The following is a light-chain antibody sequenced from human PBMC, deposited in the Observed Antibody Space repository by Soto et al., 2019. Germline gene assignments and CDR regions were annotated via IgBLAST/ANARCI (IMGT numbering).Light chain of an antibody. CDR2: DNN. CDR1: ASNIGNDY. V-gene: IGLV1-51*01. J-gene: IGLJ1*01. Sequence: VLTQPPSVSAAPGHKVTISCSGTASNIGNDYVSWYQQLPGEAPHLLIYDNNRRPSGIPDRFSGSRSDTSATLGITGLQTGDEADYYCGAWDSSLNVYVFGTGTKVTVL. CDR3: GAWDSSLNVYV.